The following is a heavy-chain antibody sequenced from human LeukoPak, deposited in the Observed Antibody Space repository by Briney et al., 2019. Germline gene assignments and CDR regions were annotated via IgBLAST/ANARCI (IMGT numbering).Heavy chain of an antibody. J-gene: IGHJ4*02. Sequence: PGGSLRLACAAAGFTFDDYAMHWVRHAPGKGLGGVSLFSWVGGSTYYADSVKGRFTISRDNSKNSLYLQMNSLRAEDTALYYCARAMVRGVFDYWGQGTLVTVSS. CDR1: GFTFDDYA. CDR2: FSWVGGST. CDR3: ARAMVRGVFDY. V-gene: IGHV3-43D*04. D-gene: IGHD3-10*01.